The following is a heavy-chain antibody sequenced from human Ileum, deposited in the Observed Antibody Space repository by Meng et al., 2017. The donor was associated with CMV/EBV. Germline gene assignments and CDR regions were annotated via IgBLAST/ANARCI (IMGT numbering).Heavy chain of an antibody. CDR3: ARVSAASCSFDP. CDR1: GGSIGSGDCY. Sequence: TGSGGSIGSGDCYWSWIRQPPGKGLEWIGYIDYSGSTYSNPSLKSRVTISVDTSKTQFSRKLSSVTAADTAVYYCARVSAASCSFDPWGQGTLVTVSS. D-gene: IGHD2-2*01. J-gene: IGHJ5*02. CDR2: IDYSGST. V-gene: IGHV4-30-4*08.